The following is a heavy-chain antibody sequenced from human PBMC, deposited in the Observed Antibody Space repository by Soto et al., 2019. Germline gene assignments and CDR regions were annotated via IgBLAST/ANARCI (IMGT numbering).Heavy chain of an antibody. CDR1: GFTFSSYA. J-gene: IGHJ6*02. V-gene: IGHV3-21*01. D-gene: IGHD2-8*01. CDR2: ISSSSSYI. Sequence: WGSLRLSCAASGFTFSSYAMNWVRQAPGKGLEWVSSISSSSSYIYYADSVRGRFTTSRDNAKNSLYLQMNSLRAEDTAVYYCARGVSSSMDVWGQGTTVTVSS. CDR3: ARGVSSSMDV.